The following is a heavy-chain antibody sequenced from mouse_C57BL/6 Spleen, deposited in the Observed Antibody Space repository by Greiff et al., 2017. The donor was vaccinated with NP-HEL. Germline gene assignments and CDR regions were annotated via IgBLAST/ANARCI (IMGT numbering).Heavy chain of an antibody. J-gene: IGHJ4*01. Sequence: QVQLQQSGPELVKPGASVKISCKASGYAFSSSWMNWVKQRPGKGLEWIGRIYPGDGDTNYNGKFKGKATLTADKSSSTAYMQLSSLTSEDSAVYFCARGFDTRAMDYWGQGTSVTVSS. D-gene: IGHD2-12*01. CDR1: GYAFSSSW. CDR2: IYPGDGDT. CDR3: ARGFDTRAMDY. V-gene: IGHV1-82*01.